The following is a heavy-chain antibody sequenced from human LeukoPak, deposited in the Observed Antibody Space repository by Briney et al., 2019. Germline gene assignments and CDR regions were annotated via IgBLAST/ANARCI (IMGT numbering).Heavy chain of an antibody. V-gene: IGHV3-7*01. Sequence: GGSLRLSCAAAGFTFRRHWMSWVRQAPGKGLEWVANMRDGGSEEFYVNSVKGRFTISRDNAKNSLYLQMDSLRAEDTAVYYCARDLWLGERGLFFFEYWGRGALVTVAS. J-gene: IGHJ4*02. CDR3: ARDLWLGERGLFFFEY. CDR2: MRDGGSEE. CDR1: GFTFRRHW. D-gene: IGHD3-22*01.